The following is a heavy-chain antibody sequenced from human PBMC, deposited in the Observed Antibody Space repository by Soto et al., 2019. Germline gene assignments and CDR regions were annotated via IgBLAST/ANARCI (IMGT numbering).Heavy chain of an antibody. V-gene: IGHV4-31*01. CDR3: ARVNQGTTSIQYYYYYYMDV. D-gene: IGHD2-21*02. Sequence: SETLSLTCLVSGGSGSSGNYYWNWIRQPPGKGLEWIWYIYYSGSTYYNPSLKSLVTISVDTSKNQFSLKLSSVTAADTAVYYCARVNQGTTSIQYYYYYYMDVWGKGTTVTVSS. CDR1: GGSGSSGNYY. J-gene: IGHJ6*03. CDR2: IYYSGST.